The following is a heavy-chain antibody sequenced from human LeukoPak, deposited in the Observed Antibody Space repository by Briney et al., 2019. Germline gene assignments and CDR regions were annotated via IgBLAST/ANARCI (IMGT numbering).Heavy chain of an antibody. CDR3: AKDTRGYSYGPPGY. V-gene: IGHV3-30-3*01. J-gene: IGHJ4*02. CDR1: GFTFSSYA. CDR2: ISYDGSNK. D-gene: IGHD5-18*01. Sequence: GGSLRLSCAASGFTFSSYAMHWVRQAPGKGLEWVAVISYDGSNKYYADSVKGRFTISRDNSKNTLYLQMNSLRAEDTAVYYCAKDTRGYSYGPPGYWGQGTLVTVSS.